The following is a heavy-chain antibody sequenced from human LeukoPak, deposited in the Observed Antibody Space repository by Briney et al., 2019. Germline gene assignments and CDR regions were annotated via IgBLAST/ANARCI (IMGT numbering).Heavy chain of an antibody. D-gene: IGHD5-24*01. CDR3: AKEFSFRDGYNHGFDN. CDR2: IRSGGNT. V-gene: IGHV3-53*01. Sequence: GGSLRLSRAASGFSVSSNYMSWVRQAPGKGLEWVSVIRSGGNTEHADSVKGRFTISRDNSKNTLYLQMNSLRADDTAVYYCAKEFSFRDGYNHGFDNWGQGTLVTVSS. CDR1: GFSVSSNY. J-gene: IGHJ4*02.